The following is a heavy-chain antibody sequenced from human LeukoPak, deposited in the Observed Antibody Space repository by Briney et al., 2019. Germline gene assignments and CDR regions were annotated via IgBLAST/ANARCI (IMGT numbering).Heavy chain of an antibody. D-gene: IGHD5-24*01. CDR3: ARRGDGYNWDY. V-gene: IGHV4-34*01. Sequence: SETLSLTCAVYGGSFSGYYWSWIRQPPGKGLEWIGEINHGGSTNYNPSLKSRVTISLDTSKNQFSLRLSSVTAADTAVYYCARRGDGYNWDYWGQGTLVTVSS. J-gene: IGHJ4*02. CDR2: INHGGST. CDR1: GGSFSGYY.